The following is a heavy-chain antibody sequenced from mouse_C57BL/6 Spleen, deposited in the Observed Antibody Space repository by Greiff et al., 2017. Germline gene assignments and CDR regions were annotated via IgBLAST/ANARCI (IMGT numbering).Heavy chain of an antibody. CDR2: IDPSDSET. D-gene: IGHD2-4*01. J-gene: IGHJ1*03. CDR1: GYTFTSYW. CDR3: ARRDDYEYFDV. V-gene: IGHV1-52*01. Sequence: QVQLQQSGAELVRPGSSVKLSCKASGYTFTSYWMHWVKQRPIQGLEWIGNIDPSDSETHYNQKFKDKAPLTVEKSSSTAYMQLSSLTSEDSAVYYCARRDDYEYFDVWGTGTTVTVSS.